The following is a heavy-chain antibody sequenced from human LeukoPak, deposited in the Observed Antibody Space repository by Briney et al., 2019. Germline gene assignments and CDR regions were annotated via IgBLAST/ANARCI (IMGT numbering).Heavy chain of an antibody. CDR1: GFTFSSYA. D-gene: IGHD2-21*02. CDR2: ISYDGSNK. J-gene: IGHJ4*02. V-gene: IGHV3-30-3*01. Sequence: PGGSLRLSCAASGFTFSSYAMHWVRQAPGKGLEWVAVISYDGSNKYYADSVKGRFTISRDNSKNTLYLQMNSLRAEDTAVYYCAPDERAPAYCGGDCYSMEDYWGQGTLVTVSS. CDR3: APDERAPAYCGGDCYSMEDY.